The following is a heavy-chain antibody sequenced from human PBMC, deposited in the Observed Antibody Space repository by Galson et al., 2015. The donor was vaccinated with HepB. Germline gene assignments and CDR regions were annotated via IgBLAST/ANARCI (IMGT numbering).Heavy chain of an antibody. J-gene: IGHJ2*01. D-gene: IGHD3-10*01. CDR1: GYSFTSYW. V-gene: IGHV5-51*01. CDR2: IYPGGSDT. Sequence: QSGAEVKKPGESLKISCKGSGYSFTSYWIGWGRQMPGKGLVLIGIIYPGGSDTRYSPSFQGQVTISADRSISTAYLQWSSLKASDTAMYYCARSLDGSGSLAWYFDLWGRGTLVTVSS. CDR3: ARSLDGSGSLAWYFDL.